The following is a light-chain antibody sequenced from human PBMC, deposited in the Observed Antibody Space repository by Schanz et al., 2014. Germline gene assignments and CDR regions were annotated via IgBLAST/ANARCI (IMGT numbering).Light chain of an antibody. CDR1: QSVTNNF. V-gene: IGKV3D-20*02. CDR3: QQRSNWPRT. J-gene: IGKJ3*01. CDR2: GAS. Sequence: EIVLTQSPGTLSLSPGERATLSCRASQSVTNNFLAWYQQKPGQAPRLLIYGASSRATGIPDRFSGSGSGTDFTLTISSLEPEDFAVYYCQQRSNWPRTFGPGTKVDIK.